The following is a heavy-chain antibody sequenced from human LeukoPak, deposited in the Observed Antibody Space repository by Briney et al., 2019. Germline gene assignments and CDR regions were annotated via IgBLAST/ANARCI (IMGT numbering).Heavy chain of an antibody. CDR3: ARGFYYYYYMDV. V-gene: IGHV4-34*01. CDR1: GGSFSGYY. J-gene: IGHJ6*03. CDR2: INHSGST. Sequence: PSETLSLTCAVYGGSFSGYYWSWIRQPPGKGLEWIGEINHSGSTNYNPSLKSRVTISVDTSKNQFSLKLSSVTAADTAVYYCARGFYYYYYMDVWGKGTTVTASS.